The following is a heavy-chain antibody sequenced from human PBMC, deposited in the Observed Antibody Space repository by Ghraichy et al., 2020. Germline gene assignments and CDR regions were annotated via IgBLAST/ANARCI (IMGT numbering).Heavy chain of an antibody. V-gene: IGHV1-46*01. Sequence: ASVKVSCKASGYTFTSYYMHWVRQAPGQGLEWMGIINPSGGSTSYAQKFQGRVTMTRDTSTSTVYMELSSLRSEDTAVYYCARVSYDSSGLTPGAFDIWGQGTMVTVSS. CDR2: INPSGGST. D-gene: IGHD3-22*01. J-gene: IGHJ3*02. CDR3: ARVSYDSSGLTPGAFDI. CDR1: GYTFTSYY.